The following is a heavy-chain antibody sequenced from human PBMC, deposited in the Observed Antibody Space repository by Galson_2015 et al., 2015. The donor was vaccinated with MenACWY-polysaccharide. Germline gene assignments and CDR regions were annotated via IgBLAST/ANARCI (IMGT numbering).Heavy chain of an antibody. J-gene: IGHJ4*02. CDR1: GDSITSGGYF. Sequence: SETLSLTCTVSGDSITSGGYFWSWIRQHPGKGLEWIGSIFYSGDTYYNPSLKSRVTISVDTSKNQFSLKLSSVTAADTAVYYCARYCSTASCYNYFDYWGQGTLITVSS. CDR2: IFYSGDT. D-gene: IGHD2-2*02. CDR3: ARYCSTASCYNYFDY. V-gene: IGHV4-39*01.